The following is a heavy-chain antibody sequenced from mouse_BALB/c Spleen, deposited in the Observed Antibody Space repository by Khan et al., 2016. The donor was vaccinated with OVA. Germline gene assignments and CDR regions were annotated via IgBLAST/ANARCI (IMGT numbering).Heavy chain of an antibody. J-gene: IGHJ3*01. CDR1: GFSLTTYG. CDR2: IWSGGST. CDR3: ARNYDYDEGLAY. Sequence: QVQLQQSGPGLVRPSQSLSITCTVSGFSLTTYGVHWVRQSPGKGLEWLGVIWSGGSTDYSAAFISRLSISKDNSKSQVFFKMNSLQPNDTAIYYCARNYDYDEGLAYWGQGTLVTVSA. V-gene: IGHV2-2*02. D-gene: IGHD2-4*01.